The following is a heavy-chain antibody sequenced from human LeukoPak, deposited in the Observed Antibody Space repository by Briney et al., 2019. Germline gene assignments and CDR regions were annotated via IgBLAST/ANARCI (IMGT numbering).Heavy chain of an antibody. J-gene: IGHJ4*02. D-gene: IGHD4-17*01. V-gene: IGHV4-59*08. Sequence: SETLSLTCSVSGASVSGHYWSWIRQTPERGLEWLGFVFSSGSTKYNPFFKSRVTMSADMSRNQFYLGLHSVTAADTAVYYCARQQHYGDYDYFDFWGQGTLVAVSS. CDR3: ARQQHYGDYDYFDF. CDR2: VFSSGST. CDR1: GASVSGHY.